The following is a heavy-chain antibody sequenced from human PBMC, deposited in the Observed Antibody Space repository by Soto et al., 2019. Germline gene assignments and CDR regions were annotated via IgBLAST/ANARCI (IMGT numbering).Heavy chain of an antibody. Sequence: QVQLVESGGGVVQPGRSLRLSCAASGFTFSSYGMHWVRQAPGKGLEWVAVIWYDGSNKYYADSVKGRFTISRDNSKNTLYLQMNSLRAEDTAVYYCARGIDIVVVPAAIDYWGQGTLVTVSS. CDR3: ARGIDIVVVPAAIDY. D-gene: IGHD2-2*01. V-gene: IGHV3-33*01. J-gene: IGHJ4*02. CDR1: GFTFSSYG. CDR2: IWYDGSNK.